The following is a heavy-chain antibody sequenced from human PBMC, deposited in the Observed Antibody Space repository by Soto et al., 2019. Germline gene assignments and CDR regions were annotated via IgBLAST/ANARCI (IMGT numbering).Heavy chain of an antibody. CDR2: MNPNSGNT. D-gene: IGHD2-15*01. CDR1: GYTFTSYD. Sequence: ASVKVSCKASGYTFTSYDINWVRQATGQGLEWMGWMNPNSGNTGYAQKFQGRVTMTRNTSISTAYMELSSLRSEDTAVYYCARDFSPGYCSGGSCYSGVPYYYYMDVWGKGTTVTVSS. CDR3: ARDFSPGYCSGGSCYSGVPYYYYMDV. J-gene: IGHJ6*03. V-gene: IGHV1-8*01.